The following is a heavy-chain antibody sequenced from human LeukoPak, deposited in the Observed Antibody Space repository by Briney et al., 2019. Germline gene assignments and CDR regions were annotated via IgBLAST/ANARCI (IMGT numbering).Heavy chain of an antibody. CDR2: IYYSGST. V-gene: IGHV4-39*01. CDR1: GGSISSSSYY. Sequence: SETLSLTCTVSGGSISSSSYYWGWIRQPPGKGLEWIGSIYYSGSTYYSPSLKSRVTMSVDTSKNQFSLKLSSVSAADTGVYYCARHPSRGLYGSGSPYPYSQDNYYMDVWGKGTTVTISS. J-gene: IGHJ6*03. D-gene: IGHD3-10*01. CDR3: ARHPSRGLYGSGSPYPYSQDNYYMDV.